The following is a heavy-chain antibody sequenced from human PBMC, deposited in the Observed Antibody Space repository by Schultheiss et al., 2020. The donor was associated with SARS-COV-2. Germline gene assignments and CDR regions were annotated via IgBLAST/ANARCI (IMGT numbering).Heavy chain of an antibody. CDR2: ISYDGSNK. Sequence: GGSLRLSCAASGFTFSSYAMHWVRQAPGKGLEWVAVISYDGSNKYYADSVKGRFTISRDNSKNTLYLQMNSLRAEDTAVYYCARDKGSSWYGGYYYYGMDVWGQGTTVTGSS. CDR1: GFTFSSYA. CDR3: ARDKGSSWYGGYYYYGMDV. J-gene: IGHJ6*02. V-gene: IGHV3-30-3*01. D-gene: IGHD6-13*01.